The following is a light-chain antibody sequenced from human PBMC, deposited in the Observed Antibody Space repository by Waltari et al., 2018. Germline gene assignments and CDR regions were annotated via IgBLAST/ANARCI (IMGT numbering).Light chain of an antibody. CDR3: QAWDSYFVV. CDR2: QDN. V-gene: IGLV3-1*01. CDR1: KLGDKY. J-gene: IGLJ2*01. Sequence: SYELTQPPSVSVSPGQPASINCSGDKLGDKYACWYQQKPGQSPVLVSYQDNMRPSGIPERFSGSKAGKTATLTISGTQAMDEADYYGQAWDSYFVVFGGGTKLTVL.